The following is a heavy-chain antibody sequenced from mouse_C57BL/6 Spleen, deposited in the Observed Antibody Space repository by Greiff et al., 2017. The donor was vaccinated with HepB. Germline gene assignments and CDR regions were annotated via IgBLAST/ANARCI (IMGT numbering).Heavy chain of an antibody. CDR2: IYPGDGDT. CDR3: ARDYYGSTLDY. Sequence: VQLQQSGPELVKPGASVKISCKASGYAFSSSWMNWVKQRPGKGLEWIGRIYPGDGDTNYNGKFKGKATLTADKSSSTAYMQLSSLTSGDSAVYFCARDYYGSTLDYWGQGTTLTVSS. D-gene: IGHD1-1*01. J-gene: IGHJ2*01. V-gene: IGHV1-82*01. CDR1: GYAFSSSW.